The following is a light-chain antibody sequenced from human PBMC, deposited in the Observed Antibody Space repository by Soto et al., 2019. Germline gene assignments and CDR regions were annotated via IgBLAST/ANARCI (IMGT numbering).Light chain of an antibody. V-gene: IGLV2-11*01. CDR3: CSYAGSYTLV. J-gene: IGLJ2*01. CDR1: SSDVGGYNY. CDR2: DVS. Sequence: QSVLTQPRSVSGSPGQSVTISCTGTSSDVGGYNYVSWYQQHPGKAPKLMIYDVSKRPSGVPDRFSGSKSGNTASLTISGLQAEDEAVYYCCSYAGSYTLVFGGGT.